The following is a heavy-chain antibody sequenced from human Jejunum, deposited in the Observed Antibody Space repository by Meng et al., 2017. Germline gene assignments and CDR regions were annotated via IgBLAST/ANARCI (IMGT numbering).Heavy chain of an antibody. V-gene: IGHV4-34*01. D-gene: IGHD4-11*01. CDR1: GGSISDYY. Sequence: QVKLQQWGAGLLKPSETLSLTCAVYGGSISDYYWTWIRQPPGKGLEWIGEINDSGSTNYNPSLKSRVTISVDTSKSQFYLTVSSVTAADTAVYYCARGNEYSNYGADFWGQGTLVTVSS. CDR3: ARGNEYSNYGADF. J-gene: IGHJ4*02. CDR2: INDSGST.